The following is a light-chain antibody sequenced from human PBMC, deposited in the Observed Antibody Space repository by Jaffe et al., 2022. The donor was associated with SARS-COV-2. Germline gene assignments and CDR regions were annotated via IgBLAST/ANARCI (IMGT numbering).Light chain of an antibody. V-gene: IGKV1-39*01. J-gene: IGKJ2*01. CDR1: QSIEDY. CDR2: AAS. Sequence: DIQMTQSPSSLSAFVGDSVTITCRASQSIEDYLHWYQQRPGKAPKFLIYAASSLQGGVPSRFSGAGSGTVFTLIINSLQPEDSGTYFCQQSYSVPYTFGQGTKLEIK. CDR3: QQSYSVPYT.